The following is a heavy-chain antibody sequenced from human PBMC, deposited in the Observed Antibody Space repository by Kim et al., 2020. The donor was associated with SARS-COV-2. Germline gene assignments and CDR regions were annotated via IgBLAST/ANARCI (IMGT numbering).Heavy chain of an antibody. Sequence: GGSLRLSCAASGFTFSSYGMHWVRQAPGKGLEWVAVISYDGSNKNYADSVKGRFTISRDNSKNTLYLQMNSLRVEDTAVYYCAKESDGYSSGCVYYYHGMDVWGQGTTVTVSS. CDR2: ISYDGSNK. D-gene: IGHD6-19*01. V-gene: IGHV3-30*18. J-gene: IGHJ6*02. CDR3: AKESDGYSSGCVYYYHGMDV. CDR1: GFTFSSYG.